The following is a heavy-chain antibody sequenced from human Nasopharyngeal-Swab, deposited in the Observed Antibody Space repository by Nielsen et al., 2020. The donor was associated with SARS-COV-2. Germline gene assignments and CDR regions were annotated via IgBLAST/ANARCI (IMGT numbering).Heavy chain of an antibody. CDR2: IYYSGST. Sequence: SETLSLTCTVSGGSISSSSYYWGWIRQPPGKGLEWIGSIYYSGSTYYNPSLKSRVTISVDTSKKQFSLKLTSVTAADTAVYYCAREYCSGGSCYSPVGRKRNWFDPWGQGTLVTVSS. D-gene: IGHD2-15*01. CDR3: AREYCSGGSCYSPVGRKRNWFDP. J-gene: IGHJ5*02. V-gene: IGHV4-39*02. CDR1: GGSISSSSYY.